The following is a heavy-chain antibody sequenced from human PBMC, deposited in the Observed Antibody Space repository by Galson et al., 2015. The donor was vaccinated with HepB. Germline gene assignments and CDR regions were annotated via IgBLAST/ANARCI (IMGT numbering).Heavy chain of an antibody. CDR1: GFTFSSYA. Sequence: SLRLSCAASGFTFSSYAMHWVRQAPGKGLEWVAVISYDGSNKYYADSVKGRFTISRDNSKNTLYLQMNSLRAEDTAVYYCARRMIVVGIGVDYWGQGTLVTVSS. J-gene: IGHJ4*02. D-gene: IGHD3-22*01. CDR3: ARRMIVVGIGVDY. CDR2: ISYDGSNK. V-gene: IGHV3-30*04.